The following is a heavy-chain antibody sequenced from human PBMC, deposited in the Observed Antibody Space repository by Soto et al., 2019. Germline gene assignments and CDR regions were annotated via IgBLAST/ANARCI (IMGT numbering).Heavy chain of an antibody. V-gene: IGHV1-18*01. Sequence: VSVKVSCKASGYTFTSYGISWVRQAPGQGLERMGWISANNGNTNYAQKLQGRVTMTTNTSTSTAYMELSSLRSEDTAVYYCARAVYDILTGPYYYYYYYMDVWGKGTTVTVSS. CDR3: ARAVYDILTGPYYYYYYYMDV. CDR2: ISANNGNT. D-gene: IGHD3-9*01. CDR1: GYTFTSYG. J-gene: IGHJ6*03.